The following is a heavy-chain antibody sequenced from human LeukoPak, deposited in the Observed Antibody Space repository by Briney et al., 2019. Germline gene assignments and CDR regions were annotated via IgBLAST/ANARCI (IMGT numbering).Heavy chain of an antibody. CDR1: GGSISSYY. D-gene: IGHD6-6*01. V-gene: IGHV4-59*12. J-gene: IGHJ6*03. CDR2: IYYSGST. Sequence: PSETLSLTCTVSGGSISSYYWSWIRQPPGKGLEWIGYIYYSGSTNYNPSLKSRVTISVDTSKNQFSLKLSSVTAADTAVYYCARDVDSSSSYHYYMDVWGKGTTVTVSS. CDR3: ARDVDSSSSYHYYMDV.